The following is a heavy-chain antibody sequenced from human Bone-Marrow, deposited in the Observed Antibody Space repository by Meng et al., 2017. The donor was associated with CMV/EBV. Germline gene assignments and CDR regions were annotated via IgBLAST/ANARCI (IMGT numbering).Heavy chain of an antibody. CDR2: ISAYYGNT. D-gene: IGHD2-8*02. J-gene: IGHJ4*02. V-gene: IGHV1-18*01. CDR3: ARTMYGTNSWWDFED. CDR1: GDTFSRYG. Sequence: ASVKVSCKASGDTFSRYGFRWVRQAPGQGLEWMGWISAYYGNTNYAQKLQGRVTMTTHTSTSTAYMELRSLKSDDTATYYGARTMYGTNSWWDFEDWGQGTLVTVSS.